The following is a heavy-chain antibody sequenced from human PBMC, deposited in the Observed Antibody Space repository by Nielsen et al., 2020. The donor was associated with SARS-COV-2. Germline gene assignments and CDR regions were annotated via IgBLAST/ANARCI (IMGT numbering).Heavy chain of an antibody. V-gene: IGHV1-69*06. D-gene: IGHD3-3*01. Sequence: SVKVSCKASGGSFSSYAINWVRQAPGQGLEWMGGIIPIFGTANYAQKFQGRVTITADKSTSTAYMELSSLRSEDTAVYYCAIPRAYDLSRGAYFYYDMDVWGQGTTVTVSS. CDR3: AIPRAYDLSRGAYFYYDMDV. CDR2: IIPIFGTA. J-gene: IGHJ6*02. CDR1: GGSFSSYA.